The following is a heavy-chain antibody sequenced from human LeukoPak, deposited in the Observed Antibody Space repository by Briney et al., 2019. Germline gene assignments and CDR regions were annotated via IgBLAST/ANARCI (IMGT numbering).Heavy chain of an antibody. D-gene: IGHD1-26*01. CDR1: GGSISSYY. CDR3: ARENSGSYREFDY. CDR2: IYPSGST. J-gene: IGHJ4*02. V-gene: IGHV4-4*07. Sequence: TSETLSLTCTVSGGSISSYYWTWIRQPAGKGLEWIGRIYPSGSTNYNPSRKSRVTMSVDTSKNQSSLKLSSVTAADTAVYYCARENSGSYREFDYWGQGTLVTVSS.